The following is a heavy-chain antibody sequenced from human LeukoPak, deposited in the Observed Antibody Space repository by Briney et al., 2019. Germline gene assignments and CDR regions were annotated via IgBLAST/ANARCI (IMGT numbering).Heavy chain of an antibody. D-gene: IGHD1-1*01. CDR2: INIEGSTT. J-gene: IGHJ4*02. V-gene: IGHV3-74*03. CDR1: GFSLSSYW. Sequence: PGGSLRLSCVASGFSLSSYWVHWVRQAPGKGLVWVSRINIEGSTTTYADSVKGRFTISRDNAKKTVSLQMNSLRAEDTAVYYCVSDHTGHDDYWGQGTLVTVSS. CDR3: VSDHTGHDDY.